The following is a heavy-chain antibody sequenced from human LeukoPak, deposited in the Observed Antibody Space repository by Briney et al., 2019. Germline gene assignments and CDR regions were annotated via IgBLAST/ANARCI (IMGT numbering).Heavy chain of an antibody. D-gene: IGHD6-13*01. CDR1: GFTFSSIDW. CDR3: ARVAAAGTGIFVNFYYSMDI. V-gene: IGHV3-7*01. CDR2: IKQDVSEK. J-gene: IGHJ6*03. Sequence: GGSLRLSCVASGFTFSSIDWMTGVRQAPGKGREWVANIKQDVSEKNYVDSVNGGFTISRDNAKTSVDLQMNRMRVEDTAVYYCARVAAAGTGIFVNFYYSMDIWGKGTTVTISS.